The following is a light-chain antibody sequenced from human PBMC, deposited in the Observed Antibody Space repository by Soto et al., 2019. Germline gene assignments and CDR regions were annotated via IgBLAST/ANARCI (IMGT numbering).Light chain of an antibody. CDR3: QQYTDWPTT. CDR1: QSVRTT. Sequence: EIVMRQSPATLSVSPGQRATLSCRASQSVRTTVAWYHQRPGQAPRLLIYGASTRATGVPDRFSGGGSGTDFTLTVTSLQSEEFGIYYCQQYTDWPTTFGRGTKVEIK. J-gene: IGKJ1*01. CDR2: GAS. V-gene: IGKV3-15*01.